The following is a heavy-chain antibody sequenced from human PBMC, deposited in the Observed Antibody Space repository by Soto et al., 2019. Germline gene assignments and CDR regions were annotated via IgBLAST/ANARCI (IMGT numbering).Heavy chain of an antibody. CDR3: ARGRVGGYSGYDFRYYYYYMAV. J-gene: IGHJ6*03. D-gene: IGHD5-12*01. V-gene: IGHV1-8*01. Sequence: ASVKVSCKASGYTFTSYDINWVRQATGQGLEWMGWMNPNSGNTGYAQKFQGRVTMTRNTSISTAYMELSSLRSEDTAVYYCARGRVGGYSGYDFRYYYYYMAVWGKGTTVTVSS. CDR2: MNPNSGNT. CDR1: GYTFTSYD.